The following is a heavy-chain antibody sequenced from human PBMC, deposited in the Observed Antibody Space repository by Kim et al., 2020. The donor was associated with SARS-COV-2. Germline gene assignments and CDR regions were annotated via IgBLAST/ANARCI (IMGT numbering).Heavy chain of an antibody. V-gene: IGHV4-61*07. D-gene: IGHD1-26*01. J-gene: IGHJ4*02. CDR3: ARQVGATPDY. CDR2: GTT. Sequence: GTTNYNPSLQSRVTISVDTSKNQFSLKVNSVTAADTAVYYCARQVGATPDYWGQGTLVTVSS.